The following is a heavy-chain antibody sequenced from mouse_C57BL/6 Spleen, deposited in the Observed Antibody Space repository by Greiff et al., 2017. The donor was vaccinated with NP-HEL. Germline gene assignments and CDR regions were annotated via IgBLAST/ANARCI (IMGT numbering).Heavy chain of an antibody. J-gene: IGHJ1*03. Sequence: VQLQQPGAELVRPGSSVKLSCKASGYTFTSYWMHWVKQRPIQGLEWSGNIDPSDSETHYNQKFKDKATLTVDKSSSTAYMQLSSLTSEDSAVYYCARRGYYDGVGYWYFDVWGTGTTVTVSS. CDR1: GYTFTSYW. V-gene: IGHV1-52*01. CDR2: IDPSDSET. CDR3: ARRGYYDGVGYWYFDV. D-gene: IGHD1-1*01.